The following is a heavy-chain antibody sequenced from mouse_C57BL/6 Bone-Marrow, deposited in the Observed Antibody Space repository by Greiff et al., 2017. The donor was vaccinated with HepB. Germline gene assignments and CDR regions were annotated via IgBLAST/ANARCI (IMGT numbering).Heavy chain of an antibody. CDR1: GFTFTDYY. V-gene: IGHV7-3*01. CDR2: IRNKANGYTT. J-gene: IGHJ2*01. CDR3: AIYIGLVLGRCDF. Sequence: DVMLVESGGGLVQPGGSLSLSCAASGFTFTDYYMSWVRQPPGKALEWLGFIRNKANGYTTEYSASVKGRFTSSRYNSQSILYLQMNALRAEDSACYFCAIYIGLVLGRCDFWGQGTTLTVSS. D-gene: IGHD4-1*01.